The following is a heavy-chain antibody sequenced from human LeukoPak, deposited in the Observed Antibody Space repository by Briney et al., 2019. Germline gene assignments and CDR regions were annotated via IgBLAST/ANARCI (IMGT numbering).Heavy chain of an antibody. CDR3: ARHSRGTTIFGVLLEY. V-gene: IGHV4-39*01. Sequence: PSETLSLTCTVSGNSISSGSFYWGWIRQPPGKGLEWIGSIYYSGSTYYNPSLKSRVTISVDTSKNQFSLKLNSVTAADTAVYYCARHSRGTTIFGVLLEYWGQGTLVTVSS. CDR2: IYYSGST. CDR1: GNSISSGSFY. D-gene: IGHD3-3*01. J-gene: IGHJ4*02.